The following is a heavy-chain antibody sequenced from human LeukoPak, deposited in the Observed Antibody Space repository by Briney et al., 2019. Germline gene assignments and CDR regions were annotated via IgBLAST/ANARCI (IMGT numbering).Heavy chain of an antibody. CDR1: GFTFSSYA. D-gene: IGHD3-10*01. Sequence: GGSLRLSCAASGFTFSSYAMNWVRQAPGKGLEWVAFISYDGSNKYYAYSVKVRFTISRDNSKNTLYLQMNSLRAEDTAVYYCASQGGLLWFGELSGGMDVWGQGTTVTVSS. J-gene: IGHJ6*02. CDR3: ASQGGLLWFGELSGGMDV. CDR2: ISYDGSNK. V-gene: IGHV3-30-3*01.